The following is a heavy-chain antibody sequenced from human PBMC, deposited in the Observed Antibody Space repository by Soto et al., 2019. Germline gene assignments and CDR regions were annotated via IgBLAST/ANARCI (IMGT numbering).Heavy chain of an antibody. Sequence: ASVKVSCKVSGYTFTGYYMHWVRQAPGQGLEWMGWINPNSGGTNYAQKFQGWVTMTRDTSISTAYMELSRLRSDDKAVYYCARTGRDYYYYGTGVWGKGTTVTVSS. V-gene: IGHV1-2*04. CDR2: INPNSGGT. D-gene: IGHD3-10*01. J-gene: IGHJ6*04. CDR3: ARTGRDYYYYGTGV. CDR1: GYTFTGYY.